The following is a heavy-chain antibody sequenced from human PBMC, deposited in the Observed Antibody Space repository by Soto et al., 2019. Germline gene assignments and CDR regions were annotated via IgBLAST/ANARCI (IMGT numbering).Heavy chain of an antibody. CDR1: GFTFSSYA. D-gene: IGHD6-19*01. J-gene: IGHJ4*02. CDR2: ISYDGSNK. Sequence: QVQLVESGGGVVQPGRSLRLSCAASGFTFSSYAMHWVRQAPGKGLEWVAVISYDGSNKYYADSVKGRFIISRDNSKNTLYLQMNSLRAEDTAVYYCARGYSSGWYRGGDYWGQGTLVTVSS. CDR3: ARGYSSGWYRGGDY. V-gene: IGHV3-30-3*01.